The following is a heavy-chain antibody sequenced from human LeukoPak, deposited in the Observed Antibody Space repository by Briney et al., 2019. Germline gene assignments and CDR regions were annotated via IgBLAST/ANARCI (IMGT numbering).Heavy chain of an antibody. CDR2: ISGSGGST. CDR1: GFTFSSYA. Sequence: GGSLRLSCAASGFTFSSYAMSWVRQAPGKGLEWVSAISGSGGSTYYADSVKGRFTISRDNSKNTLYLQMNSLRAEDTAVYYCAKGGAAVYYYCMDVWGKGTTVTVSS. D-gene: IGHD6-13*01. J-gene: IGHJ6*03. CDR3: AKGGAAVYYYCMDV. V-gene: IGHV3-23*01.